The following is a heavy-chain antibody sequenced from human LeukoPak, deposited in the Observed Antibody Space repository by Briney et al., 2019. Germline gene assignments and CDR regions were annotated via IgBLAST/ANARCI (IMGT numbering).Heavy chain of an antibody. J-gene: IGHJ4*02. CDR1: GYSFTSYW. CDR3: ARLLGTLDHFDH. V-gene: IGHV5-51*01. Sequence: GESLKISCKGSGYSFTSYWIAWVRQMPGQGLAWMGIIYPGDSDTRHSPSFQGQVTISADTSIDTAYLQWSSLKASDTAIYYCARLLGTLDHFDHWGQGTLVTVSS. D-gene: IGHD1-1*01. CDR2: IYPGDSDT.